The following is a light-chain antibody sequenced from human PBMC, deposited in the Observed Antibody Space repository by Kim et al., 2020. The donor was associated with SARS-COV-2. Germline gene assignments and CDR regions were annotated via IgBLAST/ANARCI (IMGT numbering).Light chain of an antibody. Sequence: SYELTQPPSVSVAPGETATITCGGIDIGTRSVHWYQQKPGQAPTLVIYYDRQRPSGIPERFSGSNSENTATLTNTRVEAEDEADYYCQVWDGDSDRPVFG. J-gene: IGLJ3*02. CDR2: YDR. CDR3: QVWDGDSDRPV. CDR1: DIGTRS. V-gene: IGLV3-21*04.